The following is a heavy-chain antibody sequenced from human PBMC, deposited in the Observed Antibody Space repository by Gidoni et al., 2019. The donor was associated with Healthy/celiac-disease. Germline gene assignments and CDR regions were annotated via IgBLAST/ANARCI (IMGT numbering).Heavy chain of an antibody. CDR2: IYYSGST. CDR3: ARVTTLANWFDP. Sequence: QVQLQESGPGLVKPSETLSLTCTVSGGSISSYYWSWIRQPPGKGLEWIGYIYYSGSTNYNPSLKSRVTISVDTSKNQFSLKLSSVTAADTAVYYCARVTTLANWFDPWGQGTLVTVSS. D-gene: IGHD4-17*01. V-gene: IGHV4-59*12. J-gene: IGHJ5*02. CDR1: GGSISSYY.